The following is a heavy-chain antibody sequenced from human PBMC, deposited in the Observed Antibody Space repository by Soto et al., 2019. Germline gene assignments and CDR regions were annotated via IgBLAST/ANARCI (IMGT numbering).Heavy chain of an antibody. CDR3: ARLYSSSWYTDY. V-gene: IGHV4-39*07. J-gene: IGHJ4*02. CDR1: GCSISSSSYY. D-gene: IGHD6-13*01. CDR2: IYYSGST. Sequence: PSETLSLTCTVSGCSISSSSYYWGWIRQPPGKGLEWIGSIYYSGSTYYNPSLKSRVTISVDTSKNQFSLKLSSVTAADTAVYYCARLYSSSWYTDYWGQGTLVTVSS.